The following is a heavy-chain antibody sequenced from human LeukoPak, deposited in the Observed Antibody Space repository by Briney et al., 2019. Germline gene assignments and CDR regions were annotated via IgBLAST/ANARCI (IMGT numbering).Heavy chain of an antibody. CDR2: ISSSSSNI. J-gene: IGHJ4*02. V-gene: IGHV3-21*01. CDR3: AKGTLPVIAAGGLFDY. Sequence: GGSLRLSCAASGFTFSSYSMNSVRQAPGKGLEWVSSISSSSSNIYYADSVKGRFTISRDNAKNSLNLQMNSLRAEDTAVYYCAKGTLPVIAAGGLFDYWGQGTLVTVAS. D-gene: IGHD6-13*01. CDR1: GFTFSSYS.